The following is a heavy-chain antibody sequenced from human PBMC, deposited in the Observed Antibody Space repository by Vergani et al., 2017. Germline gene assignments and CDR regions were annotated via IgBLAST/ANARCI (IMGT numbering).Heavy chain of an antibody. J-gene: IGHJ4*02. CDR1: GFTFSSYA. CDR3: AKDGVVLWFGEYQSDY. Sequence: EVQLLESGGGLVQPGGSLRISCAASGFTFSSYAMSWVRQAPGKGLEWVSAISGSGGSTYYADSVKGRFTISRDNSKNTLYLQMNSLRAEDTAVYYCAKDGVVLWFGEYQSDYWGQGTLVTVSS. V-gene: IGHV3-23*01. D-gene: IGHD3-10*01. CDR2: ISGSGGST.